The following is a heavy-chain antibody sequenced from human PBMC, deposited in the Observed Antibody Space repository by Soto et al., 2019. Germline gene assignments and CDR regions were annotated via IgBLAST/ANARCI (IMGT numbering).Heavy chain of an antibody. V-gene: IGHV4-59*08. CDR2: IYYSGST. Sequence: SETLSLTSPVPGGSLSSYYWSWIRQPPGKGLEWIGYIYYSGSTNYNPSLKSRVTISVDTSKNQFSLKLSSVTAADTAVYYCARRHDSWGQGTLVTVSS. CDR1: GGSLSSYY. J-gene: IGHJ4*02. CDR3: ARRHDS.